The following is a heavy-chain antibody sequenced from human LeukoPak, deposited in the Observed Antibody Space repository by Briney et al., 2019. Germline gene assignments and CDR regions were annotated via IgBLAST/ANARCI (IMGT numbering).Heavy chain of an antibody. J-gene: IGHJ4*02. CDR2: IYHSGST. CDR1: GGSISSTNW. V-gene: IGHV4-4*02. CDR3: ASNYYGSGSLDY. D-gene: IGHD3-10*01. Sequence: SGTLSLTCAVSGGSISSTNWWSWVRQPPGKGLEWIGEIYHSGSTNYNPSLRSRVTISVDKSKNQFSLKVSSVTAADTAVYYCASNYYGSGSLDYWGQGNLVTVSS.